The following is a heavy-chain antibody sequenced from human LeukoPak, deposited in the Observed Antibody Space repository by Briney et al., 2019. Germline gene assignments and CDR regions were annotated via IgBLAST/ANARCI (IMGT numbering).Heavy chain of an antibody. CDR3: ARGGYCSGGSCYPYDY. Sequence: PSETLSLTCSVSDGSMRNYYWSWIRQPPGKGLEWIGYIFNSGRTNYNPSLKSRVTISVDTSKNQFSLRLSSVTAADTAVYYCARGGYCSGGSCYPYDYWGQGTLVTVSS. V-gene: IGHV4-59*12. J-gene: IGHJ4*02. D-gene: IGHD2-15*01. CDR1: DGSMRNYY. CDR2: IFNSGRT.